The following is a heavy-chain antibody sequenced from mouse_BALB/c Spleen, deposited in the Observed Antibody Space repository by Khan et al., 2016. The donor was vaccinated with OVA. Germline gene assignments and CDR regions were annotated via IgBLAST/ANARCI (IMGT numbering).Heavy chain of an antibody. CDR1: GFSLTSYG. CDR3: ARNYDYDEGLAY. J-gene: IGHJ3*01. V-gene: IGHV2-2*02. CDR2: IWSGGST. D-gene: IGHD2-4*01. Sequence: VELVESGPGLVQPSQSLSITCTVSGFSLTSYGVHWVRQSPGKGLEWLGVIWSGGSTDYNEAFISRLSISKDNSKSQVFFKMNSLQGNDTAIYYCARNYDYDEGLAYWGQGTLVTGSA.